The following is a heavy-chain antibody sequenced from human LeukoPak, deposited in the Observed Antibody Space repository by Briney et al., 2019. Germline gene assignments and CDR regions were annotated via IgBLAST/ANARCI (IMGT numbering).Heavy chain of an antibody. D-gene: IGHD6-19*01. CDR2: IYPGDSDT. Sequence: GESLKISCKGSGYSFTSYWIGWVRQMPGKGLGWMGIIYPGDSDTRYSPSFQGQDTISADKSISTAYLQWSSLKASDTAMYYCASSSGRTWGPYDYWGQGTLVTVSS. CDR1: GYSFTSYW. CDR3: ASSSGRTWGPYDY. J-gene: IGHJ4*02. V-gene: IGHV5-51*01.